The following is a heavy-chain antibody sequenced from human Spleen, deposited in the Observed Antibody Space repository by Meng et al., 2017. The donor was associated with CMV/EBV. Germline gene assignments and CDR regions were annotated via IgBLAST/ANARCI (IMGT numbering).Heavy chain of an antibody. CDR1: GFTFDDYA. J-gene: IGHJ4*02. D-gene: IGHD2-21*01. CDR3: ARGAPPYSCNL. CDR2: ISWNSGRI. V-gene: IGHV3-9*01. Sequence: GGSLRLSCAASGFTFDDYAMHWVRQAPGKGLEWVSGISWNSGRIGYGDSVKGRFAISRDNAKNSLYLQLNSLGAEDTAVYYCARGAPPYSCNLWGQGNLVTVSS.